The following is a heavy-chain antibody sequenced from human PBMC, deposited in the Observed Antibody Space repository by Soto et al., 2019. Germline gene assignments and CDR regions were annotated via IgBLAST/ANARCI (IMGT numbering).Heavy chain of an antibody. CDR1: GFTFDDYA. CDR3: AKAFTGGYCYGYFDY. D-gene: IGHD5-18*01. Sequence: EVQLVESGGGLVQPGRSLRLSCAASGFTFDDYAMHWVRQAPGKGLEWVSGISWNSGSIGYVDSVKGRFTISRDNAKNSLYLQMNIQRAEDTSLYYCAKAFTGGYCYGYFDYWGQGTLVTVSS. CDR2: ISWNSGSI. J-gene: IGHJ4*02. V-gene: IGHV3-9*01.